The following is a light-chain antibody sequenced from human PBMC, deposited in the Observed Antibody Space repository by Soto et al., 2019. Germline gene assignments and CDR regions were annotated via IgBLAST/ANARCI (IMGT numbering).Light chain of an antibody. J-gene: IGKJ1*01. CDR2: DAY. V-gene: IGKV3-11*01. CDR3: QQRSNWTPT. Sequence: EIVLTQSPATLSLSPGERATLSCRASQSVSSYLAWYQQKPGQAPRLLIYDAYNRATGIPARFSGSGSGTDFTLTISSLEPEDFAVYYCQQRSNWTPTFGQGTKVDI. CDR1: QSVSSY.